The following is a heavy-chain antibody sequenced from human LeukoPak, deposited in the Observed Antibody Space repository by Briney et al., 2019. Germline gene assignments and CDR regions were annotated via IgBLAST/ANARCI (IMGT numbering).Heavy chain of an antibody. J-gene: IGHJ5*02. CDR3: ARTGAPTHYDFWSGYRGRGNWFDP. Sequence: KSSETLSLTCAVYGGSFSGYYWSWIRQPPGKGLEWIGEINQSGSTDYNPSLKSRATISVDMSKNQISLKLSSVTAADTAVYYCARTGAPTHYDFWSGYRGRGNWFDPWGQGTLVTVSS. CDR1: GGSFSGYY. CDR2: INQSGST. V-gene: IGHV4-34*01. D-gene: IGHD3-3*01.